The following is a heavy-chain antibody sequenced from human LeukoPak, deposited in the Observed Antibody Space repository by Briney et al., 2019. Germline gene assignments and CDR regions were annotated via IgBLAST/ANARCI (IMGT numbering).Heavy chain of an antibody. CDR1: GFTFSSYN. Sequence: GGSLRLSCAASGFTFSSYNMNWVRQAPGKELEWVSYITSSSSTIYYADSVKGRFTISRDNAKNSLYLQMNSLRDEDTAVYYCAREYSSSSGSVSDYWGQGTLVTVSS. CDR2: ITSSSSTI. CDR3: AREYSSSSGSVSDY. J-gene: IGHJ4*02. V-gene: IGHV3-48*02. D-gene: IGHD6-6*01.